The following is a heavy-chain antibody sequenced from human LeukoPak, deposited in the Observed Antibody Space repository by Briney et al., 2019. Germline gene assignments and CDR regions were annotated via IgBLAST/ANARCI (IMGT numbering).Heavy chain of an antibody. CDR3: ARQGGGRYSYEDY. CDR1: GGSISSSSYY. J-gene: IGHJ4*02. CDR2: IYYSGST. D-gene: IGHD5-18*01. V-gene: IGHV4-39*01. Sequence: PSETLSLTCTVSGGSISSSSYYWGWIRQPPGKGLEWIGSIYYSGSTYYNPSLKSRVTISVDTSKNQFSVKLSSVTAADTAVYYCARQGGGRYSYEDYWGQGTLVTVSS.